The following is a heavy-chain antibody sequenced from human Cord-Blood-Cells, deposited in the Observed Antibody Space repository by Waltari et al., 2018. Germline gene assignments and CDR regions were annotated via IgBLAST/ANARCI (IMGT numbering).Heavy chain of an antibody. CDR1: GGSISSYY. D-gene: IGHD6-13*01. CDR3: ARTRWSGDAFDI. J-gene: IGHJ3*02. Sequence: QVQLQESGPGLVKPSETLSLTCTVFGGSISSYYWSWIRQPPGKGLEWIGYIYYSGSTNYTPSLKGRVPISVDTSKNQFSLKLSSVTAADTAVYYCARTRWSGDAFDIWGQGTMVTVSS. V-gene: IGHV4-59*01. CDR2: IYYSGST.